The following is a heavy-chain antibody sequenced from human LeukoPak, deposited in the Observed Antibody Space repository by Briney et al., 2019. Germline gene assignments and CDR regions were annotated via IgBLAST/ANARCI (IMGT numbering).Heavy chain of an antibody. D-gene: IGHD6-13*01. CDR1: GGSFSGYY. CDR3: ARGPPVPIAAAGRVDY. Sequence: SETLSLTCAVYGGSFSGYYWSWIRQPPGKGLEWIGEINHSGSTNYNPSLKSRVTMSVDTSKNQFSLKLSSVTAADTAVYYCARGPPVPIAAAGRVDYWGQGTLVTVSS. V-gene: IGHV4-34*01. J-gene: IGHJ4*02. CDR2: INHSGST.